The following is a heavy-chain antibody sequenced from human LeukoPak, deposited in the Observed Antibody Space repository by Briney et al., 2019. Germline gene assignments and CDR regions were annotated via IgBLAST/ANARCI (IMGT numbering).Heavy chain of an antibody. Sequence: GGSLRLSCAASGFTFRNYWVHWVRQAPEKGLVWVSRIVGDGSRTAYADSVKGRFTISRDNAKNTLYLQMNSLRGEDTAVYYCARVAVGGTRAFDIWGQGTVVTVSS. D-gene: IGHD6-19*01. CDR3: ARVAVGGTRAFDI. V-gene: IGHV3-74*01. CDR1: GFTFRNYW. CDR2: IVGDGSRT. J-gene: IGHJ3*02.